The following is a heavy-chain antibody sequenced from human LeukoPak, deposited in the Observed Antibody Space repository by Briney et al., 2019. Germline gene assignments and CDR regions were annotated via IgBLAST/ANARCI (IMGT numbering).Heavy chain of an antibody. D-gene: IGHD6-19*01. CDR2: TSADGTTT. CDR3: ARGLAGAYRIMDV. CDR1: GFTFNTYW. J-gene: IGHJ6*02. Sequence: PGGSLRLSCVASGFTFNTYWIHWVRQGPGKGLPWVSLTSADGTTTTYADSVNGRFTVSRDNAKNTLYLQMNSLRAEDAAVYYCARGLAGAYRIMDVWGQGTTVTVS. V-gene: IGHV3-74*01.